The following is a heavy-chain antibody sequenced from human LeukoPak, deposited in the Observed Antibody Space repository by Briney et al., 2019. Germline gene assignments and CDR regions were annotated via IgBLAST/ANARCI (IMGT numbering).Heavy chain of an antibody. Sequence: GGSLRLSCAASGFTFSSYAMSWVRQAPGKGLEWVANINQVGTETFYVDSVKGRFTISRDNAKNSLYLQMSSLRAEDTAVYYCAQLLLRGPTAWGQGTLVTVSS. CDR3: AQLLLRGPTA. CDR2: INQVGTET. J-gene: IGHJ4*02. D-gene: IGHD2-15*01. CDR1: GFTFSSYA. V-gene: IGHV3-7*01.